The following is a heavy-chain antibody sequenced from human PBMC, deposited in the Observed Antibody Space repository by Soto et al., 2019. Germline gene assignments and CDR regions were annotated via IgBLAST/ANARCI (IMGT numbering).Heavy chain of an antibody. J-gene: IGHJ3*01. D-gene: IGHD2-8*01. V-gene: IGHV3-66*01. CDR1: GFTVSSNF. CDR3: ARDCVRPCTNAFDL. Sequence: LVESGGGLVQPGGSLRLSCAASGFTVSSNFMNWVRQAPGKGPEWLSVLYPGPGTYYADSVKDRITISRDDSRNTLYLQLNGLRADDTASYYCARDCVRPCTNAFDLCGQGTMVTGSP. CDR2: LYPGPGT.